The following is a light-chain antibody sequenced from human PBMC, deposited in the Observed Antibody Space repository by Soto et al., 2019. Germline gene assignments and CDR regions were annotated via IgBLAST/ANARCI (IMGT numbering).Light chain of an antibody. CDR1: QYVSSSF. CDR2: GAS. Sequence: EIVLTQSPATLSLSPGERATLSCRASQYVSSSFLAWIQQKPGLAXXLLIYGASSRATGIPDRFSGSGSGTDFTLTISRLEPEDFAAYYGQQFGSSLPITFGQGTRLEIK. J-gene: IGKJ5*01. V-gene: IGKV3-20*01. CDR3: QQFGSSLPIT.